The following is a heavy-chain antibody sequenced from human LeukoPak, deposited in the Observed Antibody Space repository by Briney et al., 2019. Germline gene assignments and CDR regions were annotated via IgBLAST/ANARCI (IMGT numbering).Heavy chain of an antibody. CDR3: ARSIAVAGRDHYYGMDV. CDR1: GFTFSGYS. J-gene: IGHJ6*02. D-gene: IGHD6-19*01. V-gene: IGHV3-21*01. CDR2: ISSSSSYI. Sequence: GGSLRLSCAASGFTFSGYSMNWVRQAPGKGLEWVSSISSSSSYIYYADSVKGRFTISRDNAKNSLYLQMNSLRAEDTAVYYCARSIAVAGRDHYYGMDVWGQGTTVTVSS.